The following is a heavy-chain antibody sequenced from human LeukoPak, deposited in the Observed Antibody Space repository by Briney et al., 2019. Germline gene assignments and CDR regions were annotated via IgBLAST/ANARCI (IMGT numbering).Heavy chain of an antibody. Sequence: GGSLRLSCAASGFTFSGYWMHWVRQAPGKGLVWVSRIKSDVTYADSVRGRFTISRDNAKNTLYLQMNSLRAEDTAVYYCARGRGGDFDYWGQGTLLTVSS. CDR3: ARGRGGDFDY. J-gene: IGHJ4*02. V-gene: IGHV3-74*01. CDR2: IKSDV. CDR1: GFTFSGYW.